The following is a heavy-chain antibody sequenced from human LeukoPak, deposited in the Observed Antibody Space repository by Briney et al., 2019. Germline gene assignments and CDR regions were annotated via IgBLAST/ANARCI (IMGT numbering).Heavy chain of an antibody. D-gene: IGHD3-3*01. J-gene: IGHJ5*02. V-gene: IGHV4-34*01. CDR1: GGPFSGYY. CDR3: ARGYRITIFGVVILAWFDP. Sequence: PSETLSLTCAVYGGPFSGYYWSWIRQPPGKGLEWVGEVNHSGSTNYNPSLKSRVTISVDTSKNQFSLKLSSVTAADTAVYYCARGYRITIFGVVILAWFDPWGQGTLVTVSS. CDR2: VNHSGST.